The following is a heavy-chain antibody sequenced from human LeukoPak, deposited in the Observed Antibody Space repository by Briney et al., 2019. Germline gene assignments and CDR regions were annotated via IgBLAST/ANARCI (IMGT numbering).Heavy chain of an antibody. CDR2: FTGGDGSA. J-gene: IGHJ4*02. CDR1: GFTFRNSA. V-gene: IGHV3-23*01. Sequence: GGSLRLSCAASGFTFRNSAMSWVRQAPGKGLEWVSTFTGGDGSAYYADSVKGRFTISRDNSKNTLYLQMNSLRAEDTALYYCAKVPYVDTAMAGDYWGQGALVTVSS. CDR3: AKVPYVDTAMAGDY. D-gene: IGHD5-18*01.